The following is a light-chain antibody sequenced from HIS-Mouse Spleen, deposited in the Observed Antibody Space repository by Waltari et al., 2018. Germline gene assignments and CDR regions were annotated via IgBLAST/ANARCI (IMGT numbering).Light chain of an antibody. CDR1: SSAVGSYNL. J-gene: IGLJ2*01. CDR2: EGS. CDR3: CSYAGSSNVV. Sequence: QSALTQPASVSGSPGQSITISCTGTSSAVGSYNLVSWYQPHPGKAPKLMIYEGSKRPSGVSNRFSGAKSGNTASLTISGLQAEDEADYYCCSYAGSSNVVFGGGTKLTVL. V-gene: IGLV2-23*01.